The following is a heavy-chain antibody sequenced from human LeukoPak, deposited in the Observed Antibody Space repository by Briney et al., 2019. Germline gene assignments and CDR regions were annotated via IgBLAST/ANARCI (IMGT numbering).Heavy chain of an antibody. V-gene: IGHV1-2*02. D-gene: IGHD2-2*01. CDR3: ARDLSAAQGLDY. Sequence: ASVKVSCKASGYTFTGYYMHWVRQAPGQGLEWMGWINPNSGGTNYAQKFQGRVTMTRDTSISTAYMELSRLRSDDTAVYYCARDLSAAQGLDYWGQGTLVTVSS. CDR2: INPNSGGT. J-gene: IGHJ4*02. CDR1: GYTFTGYY.